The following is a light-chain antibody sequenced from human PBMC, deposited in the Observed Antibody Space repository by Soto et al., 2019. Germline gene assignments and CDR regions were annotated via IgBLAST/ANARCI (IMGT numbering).Light chain of an antibody. Sequence: DIQMTQSPSTLSASVGDRVTITCRASQSISSWLAWYQQKPGKAPKLLIYKASSLESGVPSRFSGSGSGTEFTLTISSLQPDYFATYYCQHYNSYPTFGGGTKVEIK. CDR3: QHYNSYPT. J-gene: IGKJ4*01. V-gene: IGKV1-5*03. CDR2: KAS. CDR1: QSISSW.